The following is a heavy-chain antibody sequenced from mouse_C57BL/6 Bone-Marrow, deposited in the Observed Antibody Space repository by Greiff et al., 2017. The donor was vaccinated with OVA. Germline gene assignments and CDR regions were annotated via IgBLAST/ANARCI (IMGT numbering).Heavy chain of an antibody. D-gene: IGHD1-1*01. CDR2: IWSGGST. V-gene: IGHV2-2*01. CDR3: ARSLLRGYYYAMDY. CDR1: GFSLTSYG. Sequence: VKVEESGPGLVQPSQSLSITCTVSGFSLTSYGVHWVRQSPGKGLEWLGVIWSGGSTDYNAAFISRLSISKDNSKSQVFFKMNSLQADDTAIYYCARSLLRGYYYAMDYWGQGTSVTVSS. J-gene: IGHJ4*01.